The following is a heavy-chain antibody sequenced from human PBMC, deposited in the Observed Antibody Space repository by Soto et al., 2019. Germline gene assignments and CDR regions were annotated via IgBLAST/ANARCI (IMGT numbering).Heavy chain of an antibody. CDR3: ARDLLRIIDDY. CDR2: INHSGST. J-gene: IGHJ4*02. V-gene: IGHV4-34*01. CDR1: GGSFSGYY. Sequence: QVQLQQWGAGLLKPSETLSLTCAVYGGSFSGYYWSWIRQPPGKGLEWIGEINHSGSTNYNPSLKSRVTISVDTSKNQFSLKLSSVTAADTAVYYCARDLLRIIDDYRGQGTLVTVSS. D-gene: IGHD3-3*01.